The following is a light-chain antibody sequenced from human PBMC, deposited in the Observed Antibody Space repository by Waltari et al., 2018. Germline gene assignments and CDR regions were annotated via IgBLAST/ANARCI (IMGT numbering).Light chain of an antibody. CDR3: ASWDDSLNGHGV. J-gene: IGLJ3*02. CDR2: RSD. V-gene: IGLV1-44*01. Sequence: QSVLTQPPSVSGAPGQRVTISCSGSASNIGGNLVNWYQQFPGKAPKLLIYRSDLRPSGVPDRFSGSKAGTSASLAISGLQSEDEADYFCASWDDSLNGHGVFGGGTKVTVL. CDR1: ASNIGGNL.